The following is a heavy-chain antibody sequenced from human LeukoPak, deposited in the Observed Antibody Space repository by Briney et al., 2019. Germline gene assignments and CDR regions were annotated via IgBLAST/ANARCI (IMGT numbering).Heavy chain of an antibody. Sequence: PGGSLRLFCAASGFNFSNYAMHWVRQAPGKGLEWVAVISYDGGNKYYTDSMKGRFTISRDNSKNALYLQMNSLRAEDTAVYYCARGPSGYHNTGGQGTLVTVSS. J-gene: IGHJ4*02. CDR2: ISYDGGNK. CDR3: ARGPSGYHNT. D-gene: IGHD5-12*01. CDR1: GFNFSNYA. V-gene: IGHV3-30*03.